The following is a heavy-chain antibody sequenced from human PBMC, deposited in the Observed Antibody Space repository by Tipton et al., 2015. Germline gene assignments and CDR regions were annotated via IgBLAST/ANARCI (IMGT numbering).Heavy chain of an antibody. D-gene: IGHD2-15*01. CDR1: GFTFSSYW. J-gene: IGHJ5*02. V-gene: IGHV4-59*01. CDR2: IYYSGNT. CDR3: ARGGNNWFDP. Sequence: LRLSCADSGFTFSSYWMSWIRQPPGKGLEWLGHIYYSGNTNYNPSLKSRVTMSVDTSKNQFSLKLTSVNAADTAVYYCARGGNNWFDPWGQGTLVTVSS.